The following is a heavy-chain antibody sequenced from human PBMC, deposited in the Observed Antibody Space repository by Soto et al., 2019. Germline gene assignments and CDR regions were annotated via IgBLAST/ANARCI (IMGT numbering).Heavy chain of an antibody. CDR1: GGTFSSYA. J-gene: IGHJ6*02. V-gene: IGHV1-69*13. CDR2: IIPIFGTA. Sequence: SVKVSCKASGGTFSSYAISWVRQAPGQGLEWMGGIIPIFGTANYAQKFQGRVTITADESTSTAYMELSSLRSEDTAVYYCASPLEGYYYYGMDVWGQGTTVTVSS. CDR3: ASPLEGYYYYGMDV.